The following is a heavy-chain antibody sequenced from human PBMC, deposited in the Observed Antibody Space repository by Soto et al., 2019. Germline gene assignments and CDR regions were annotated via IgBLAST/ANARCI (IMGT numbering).Heavy chain of an antibody. CDR3: ARKAGYGSGSHPNYYDSTTYHYDWFDP. D-gene: IGHD3-10*01. CDR2: INPKTGDT. J-gene: IGHJ5*02. V-gene: IGHV1-2*02. CDR1: GYIFTGHY. Sequence: QVHLVQSGTEVKKPGASVKVSCKASGYIFTGHYIHWVRQAPGQGLEWMGWINPKTGDTKYAQNFQGRVTMTRDTSINTAYVELSSLTSGDTAVYYCARKAGYGSGSHPNYYDSTTYHYDWFDPWGQGTQVSVSS.